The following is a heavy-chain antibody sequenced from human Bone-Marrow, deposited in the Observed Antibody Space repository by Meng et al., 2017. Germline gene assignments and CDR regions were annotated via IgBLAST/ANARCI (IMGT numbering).Heavy chain of an antibody. V-gene: IGHV3-15*01. CDR3: SGHVDY. CDR1: GFTFSNAW. CDR2: MKSNVDGGTV. Sequence: GGGFAYPAGSLRLSGAASGFTFSNAWMTWVRQAAGKWLEWIGRMKSNVDGGTVDYAAAVKGRFFISRDDSENTFYLQMNSLKTDDTAVYYCSGHVDYWGHGTLVTVSS. J-gene: IGHJ4*01.